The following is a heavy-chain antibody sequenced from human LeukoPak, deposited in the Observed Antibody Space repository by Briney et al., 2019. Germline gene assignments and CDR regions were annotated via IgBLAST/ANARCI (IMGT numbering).Heavy chain of an antibody. Sequence: SVKVSCKASGGTFSSYAISWVRQAPGQGLEWMGGIIPIFGTANYAQKFQGRVTITTDESTSTAYMELSSLRSEDTAVYYCARGPSRYYGSGSYFDYWGQGTLVTVSS. D-gene: IGHD3-10*01. CDR2: IIPIFGTA. CDR3: ARGPSRYYGSGSYFDY. V-gene: IGHV1-69*05. J-gene: IGHJ4*02. CDR1: GGTFSSYA.